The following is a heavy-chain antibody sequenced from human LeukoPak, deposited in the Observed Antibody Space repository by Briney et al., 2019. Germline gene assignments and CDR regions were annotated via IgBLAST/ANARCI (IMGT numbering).Heavy chain of an antibody. D-gene: IGHD3-22*01. CDR3: ARDDDSSGYYGSRRYFQH. Sequence: SETLSLTCTVSGGSISSYYWSWIRQPPGKGLEWIGYIYYSGSTNYNPSLKSRVTISVDTSKIQFSLKLSSVTAADTAVYYCARDDDSSGYYGSRRYFQHWGQGTLVTVSS. J-gene: IGHJ1*01. CDR1: GGSISSYY. CDR2: IYYSGST. V-gene: IGHV4-59*01.